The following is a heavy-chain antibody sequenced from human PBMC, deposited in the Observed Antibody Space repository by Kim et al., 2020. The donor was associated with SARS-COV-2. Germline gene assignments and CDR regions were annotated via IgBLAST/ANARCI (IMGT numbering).Heavy chain of an antibody. CDR2: IWSDGDNK. CDR3: ARENYYDSSGYDFTSGYYYGMDV. V-gene: IGHV3-33*01. CDR1: EFIFSNYA. Sequence: GGSLRLSCAASEFIFSNYAMHWVRQAPGKGLEWVTFIWSDGDNKYYADSVKGRFTVSRDNSKNTLYLQMNSLRAEDTAVYYCARENYYDSSGYDFTSGYYYGMDVWGQGTTVTVSS. J-gene: IGHJ6*02. D-gene: IGHD3-22*01.